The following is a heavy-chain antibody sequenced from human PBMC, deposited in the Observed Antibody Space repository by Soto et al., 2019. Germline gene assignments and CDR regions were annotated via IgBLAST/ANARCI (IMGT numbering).Heavy chain of an antibody. Sequence: EVQLVESGGGLVKPGGSLRLSCAASGFTFSSYSMNWVRQAPGKGLEWVSSISSSSSYIYYADSVKGRFTISRHNAKNALYLQMNSLGAEDTAVYYCARERWGGIAAACTRTDMDVWGQGTTVTVSS. D-gene: IGHD6-13*01. J-gene: IGHJ6*02. CDR1: GFTFSSYS. V-gene: IGHV3-21*01. CDR3: ARERWGGIAAACTRTDMDV. CDR2: ISSSSSYI.